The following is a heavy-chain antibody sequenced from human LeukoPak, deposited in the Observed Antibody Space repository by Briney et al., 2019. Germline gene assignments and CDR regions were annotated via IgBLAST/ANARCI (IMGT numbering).Heavy chain of an antibody. CDR3: TKDGGYCGGDCYLGPCGY. V-gene: IGHV3-23*01. CDR1: GFTFSTYV. CDR2: ISGSGGRT. Sequence: GGSLRLSCAVSGFTFSTYVMTWVRQVPGKGLEWVSSISGSGGRTYYADSVKGRFTISRDNSKNTVYLQVNSLRAEDTAVYYCTKDGGYCGGDCYLGPCGYWGQGTLVTVSS. D-gene: IGHD2-21*01. J-gene: IGHJ4*02.